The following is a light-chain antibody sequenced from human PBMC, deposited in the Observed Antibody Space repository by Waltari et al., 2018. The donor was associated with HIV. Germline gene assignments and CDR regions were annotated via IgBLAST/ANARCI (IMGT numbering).Light chain of an antibody. Sequence: QSMLAQPPSVSGTPGQRVIISCSGGSSNIGKNILNCYQQFPGTAPNRVIYGDTQRPSGVPDRFSGSKSGTSASLAISGLQSEDEADYYCAVWDDTLKGLFGGGTKLTV. V-gene: IGLV1-44*01. J-gene: IGLJ2*01. CDR3: AVWDDTLKGL. CDR1: SSNIGKNI. CDR2: GDT.